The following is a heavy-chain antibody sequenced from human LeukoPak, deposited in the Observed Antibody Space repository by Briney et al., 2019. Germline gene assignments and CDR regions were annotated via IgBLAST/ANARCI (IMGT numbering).Heavy chain of an antibody. CDR1: GGSISSGSYY. CDR3: AGGVWFGWYSWFDP. CDR2: IYTSGST. D-gene: IGHD3-10*01. J-gene: IGHJ5*02. Sequence: SETLSLTCTVSGGSISSGSYYYSWIRQPAGKGLEWIGRIYTSGSTNYNPSLKSRVTISVDASKNQFSLKLSSVTAADTAVYYCAGGVWFGWYSWFDPWGQGTLVTVSS. V-gene: IGHV4-61*02.